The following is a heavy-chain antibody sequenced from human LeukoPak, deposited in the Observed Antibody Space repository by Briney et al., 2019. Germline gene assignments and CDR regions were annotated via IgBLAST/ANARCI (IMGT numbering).Heavy chain of an antibody. Sequence: PGRSLRLSCAASGFTFSSYAMSWVRQAPGKGLEWVSAISGSGGSTYYADSVKGRFTISRDNSKNTLYLQMNSLRAEDTAVYYCAKDVTPLSGSYPIYYFDYWGQGTLVTVSS. CDR1: GFTFSSYA. CDR3: AKDVTPLSGSYPIYYFDY. D-gene: IGHD3-10*01. J-gene: IGHJ4*02. V-gene: IGHV3-23*01. CDR2: ISGSGGST.